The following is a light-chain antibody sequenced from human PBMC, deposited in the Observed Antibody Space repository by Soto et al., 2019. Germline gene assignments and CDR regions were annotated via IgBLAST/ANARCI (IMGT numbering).Light chain of an antibody. Sequence: EIGLTQSPGTLSLSPGEIATLSCRASQSVSSSDFAWNQQKHGQAPRLLIYGASSRATGIPDRFSGSGSETDFTLYISRLEPEDFAVYYCQQYGSSPPWTFGQGTKVEIK. CDR2: GAS. CDR3: QQYGSSPPWT. J-gene: IGKJ1*01. V-gene: IGKV3-20*01. CDR1: QSVSSSD.